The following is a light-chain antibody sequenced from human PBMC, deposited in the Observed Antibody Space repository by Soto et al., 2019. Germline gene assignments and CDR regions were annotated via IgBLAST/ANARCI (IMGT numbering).Light chain of an antibody. J-gene: IGLJ2*01. CDR3: SSYAGSNNLVV. CDR2: EVS. V-gene: IGLV2-8*01. Sequence: QSVLTQPPSASGSPGQSVTISCTGTSSDVGGYNYVSWYQQHPGKAPKLMIYEVSKRPSGVPDRFSGSKSGNTASLTVSGLQAEDEAYYYFSSYAGSNNLVVFGGGTKLTVL. CDR1: SSDVGGYNY.